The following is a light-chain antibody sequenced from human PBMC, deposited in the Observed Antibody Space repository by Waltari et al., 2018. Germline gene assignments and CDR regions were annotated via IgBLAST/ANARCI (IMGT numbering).Light chain of an antibody. V-gene: IGLV3-1*01. CDR1: KFASKY. CDR3: QAWDRGHVV. CDR2: QDN. J-gene: IGLJ2*01. Sequence: YDRTQPPSVSVSPGQPASLTCSVAKFASKYTSWYHQRPGQPPVVLIYQDNKRPSGIPERFSGASSANTATLTISGTQTVDEGVYHCQAWDRGHVVFGGGTKLTVL.